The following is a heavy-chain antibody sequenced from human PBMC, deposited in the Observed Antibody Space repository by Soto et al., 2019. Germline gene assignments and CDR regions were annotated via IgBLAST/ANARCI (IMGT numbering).Heavy chain of an antibody. CDR3: ARGRYCSSTSCPRWGASDI. D-gene: IGHD2-2*01. J-gene: IGHJ3*02. CDR2: IIPIFGTA. V-gene: IGHV1-69*01. Sequence: QVQLVQSGAEVKKPGSSVKVSCKASGGTFSSYAISWVRQAPGQGLEWMGGIIPIFGTANYAQKFQGRVTITADESTRTAYMELSSLRSEDTAVYYCARGRYCSSTSCPRWGASDIRGQGTMVTVSS. CDR1: GGTFSSYA.